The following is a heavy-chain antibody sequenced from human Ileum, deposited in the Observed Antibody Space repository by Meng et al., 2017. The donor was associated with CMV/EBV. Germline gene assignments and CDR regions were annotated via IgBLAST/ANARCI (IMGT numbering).Heavy chain of an antibody. CDR3: ARAKQAAENFDS. J-gene: IGHJ4*02. Sequence: QLQLQQSGPGLVKHSETLSLTCTVSGASISSGDYYWTWIRQPPGKGLEWIGYIYYTGATYYRPSLESRIVISSDTSKNHFSLTLTSVTAADTAVYFCARAKQAAENFDSWGQGTLVTVSS. CDR2: IYYTGAT. D-gene: IGHD6-13*01. V-gene: IGHV4-30-4*08. CDR1: GASISSGDYY.